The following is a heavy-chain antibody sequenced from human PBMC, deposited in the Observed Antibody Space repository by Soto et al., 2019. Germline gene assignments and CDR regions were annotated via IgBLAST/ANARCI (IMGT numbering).Heavy chain of an antibody. Sequence: SETLSLTCTVSGASISSSSYYWAWIRQPPGKGLEWIGRIYYSGRTSYSPSLKSRVTISVDTSKNQLSLKLNSVTATDTAVYYCARHVGMATLGPYNFDYWGQGILVTVSS. D-gene: IGHD3-16*01. CDR3: ARHVGMATLGPYNFDY. J-gene: IGHJ4*02. V-gene: IGHV4-39*01. CDR1: GASISSSSYY. CDR2: IYYSGRT.